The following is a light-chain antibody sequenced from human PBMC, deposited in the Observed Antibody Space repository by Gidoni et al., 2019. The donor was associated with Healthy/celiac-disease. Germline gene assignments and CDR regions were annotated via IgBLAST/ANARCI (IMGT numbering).Light chain of an antibody. Sequence: DIVLTQSPGPLSLSPGESSTLSCRASQSVSSSYLAWYQQKPGQAPRPLIYGASSRATGIPDRFSGSGSGKDFTLTISRLEPEDFAVYYCQQYGSSPRTFGQWTKLEIK. V-gene: IGKV3-20*01. CDR1: QSVSSSY. J-gene: IGKJ2*01. CDR3: QQYGSSPRT. CDR2: GAS.